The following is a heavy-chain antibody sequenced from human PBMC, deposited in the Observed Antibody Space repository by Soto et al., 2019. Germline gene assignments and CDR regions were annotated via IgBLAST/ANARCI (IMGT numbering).Heavy chain of an antibody. CDR3: ARGSNCSGGSCYFYYYYGMDV. V-gene: IGHV4-31*03. Sequence: PSETLSLTCTVSGGSISSGGYYWSWIRQHPGKGLEWIGYIYYSGSTYYNPSLKSRVTISVDTSKNQFSLKLSSVTAADTAVYYCARGSNCSGGSCYFYYYYGMDVWGQGTTVTAP. CDR2: IYYSGST. CDR1: GGSISSGGYY. J-gene: IGHJ6*02. D-gene: IGHD2-15*01.